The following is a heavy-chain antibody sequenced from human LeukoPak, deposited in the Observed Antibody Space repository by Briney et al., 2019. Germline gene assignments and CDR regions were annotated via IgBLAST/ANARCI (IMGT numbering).Heavy chain of an antibody. Sequence: TGGSLRLSCAASGFTFSSYGMHWVRQAPGKGLEWVAFIRYDGSNKYYADSVKGRFAVSRDNSKNTLYLQMNSLRADDTAVYYCAGGSLGSGTSSDCCPLDYWGQGTLVTVSS. J-gene: IGHJ4*02. CDR2: IRYDGSNK. V-gene: IGHV3-30*02. D-gene: IGHD2-15*01. CDR1: GFTFSSYG. CDR3: AGGSLGSGTSSDCCPLDY.